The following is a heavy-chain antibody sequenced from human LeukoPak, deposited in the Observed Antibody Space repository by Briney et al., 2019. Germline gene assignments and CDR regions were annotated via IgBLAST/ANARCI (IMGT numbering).Heavy chain of an antibody. CDR3: AREHKDYDGDGYYYGY. CDR1: GGSISNYY. D-gene: IGHD2-21*02. Sequence: PSETLSLTRTVSGGSISNYYWSWIRQPAGKGLEWIGRIYAGRNTDHNPSLRSRVTMSLDSSKNQFSLRLTSVTAADTAVYYCAREHKDYDGDGYYYGYWGQGTLVTVSS. CDR2: IYAGRNT. J-gene: IGHJ4*02. V-gene: IGHV4-4*07.